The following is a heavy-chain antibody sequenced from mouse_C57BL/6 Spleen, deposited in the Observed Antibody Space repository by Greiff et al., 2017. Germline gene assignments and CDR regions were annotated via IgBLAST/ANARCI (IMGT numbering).Heavy chain of an antibody. CDR3: ARSLYYGSSSYAMDY. D-gene: IGHD1-1*01. Sequence: VQLQQSGPELVKPGASVKISCKASGYAFSSSWMNWVKQRPGKGLEWIGRIYPGDGDTNYNGKFKGKATLTADKSSSTADMQLSSLTSEDSAVYFCARSLYYGSSSYAMDYWGQGTSVTVSS. CDR1: GYAFSSSW. J-gene: IGHJ4*01. CDR2: IYPGDGDT. V-gene: IGHV1-82*01.